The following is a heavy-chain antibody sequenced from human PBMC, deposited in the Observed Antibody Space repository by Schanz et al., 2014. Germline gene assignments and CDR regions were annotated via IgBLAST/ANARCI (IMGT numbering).Heavy chain of an antibody. CDR3: ATIGVNDYWRFGLDL. CDR2: IIPIVDIT. J-gene: IGHJ6*02. CDR1: GYTFTAYS. D-gene: IGHD3-16*01. V-gene: IGHV1-69*04. Sequence: QVQLVQSGGEVKTPGASVKVSCKASGYTFTAYSIHWVRQAPGQGLEWMGRIIPIVDITNYAQKFLGRVTITADKSTSTAYMELKSLRSADTAVYYCATIGVNDYWRFGLDLWGQGTTVTVSS.